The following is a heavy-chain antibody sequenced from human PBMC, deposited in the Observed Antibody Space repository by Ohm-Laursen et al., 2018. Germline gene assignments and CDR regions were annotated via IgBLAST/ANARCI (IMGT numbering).Heavy chain of an antibody. CDR1: GFTFSSYE. V-gene: IGHV3-48*03. CDR2: ISSSGSTI. CDR3: ARDPVRGLTDY. J-gene: IGHJ4*02. D-gene: IGHD3-16*01. Sequence: SLRLSCTATGFTFSSYEMNWVRQAPGKGLERVSYISSSGSTIYYADSVKGRFTISRDNAKNSLYLQMNSLRAEDTAVYHCARDPVRGLTDYWGQGTLVTVSS.